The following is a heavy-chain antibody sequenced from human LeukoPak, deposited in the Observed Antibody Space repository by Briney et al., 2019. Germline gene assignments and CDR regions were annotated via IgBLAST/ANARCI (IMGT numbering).Heavy chain of an antibody. Sequence: GGSLRLSCAASGFTFSSYAMSWVRQAPGKGLEWVGFIRSKAYGGATEYAASVKGRFTISRDDSKSIAYLQMNSLKTEDTAMYYCIRAIAGFYWGQGTLVTVSS. D-gene: IGHD2-21*01. CDR3: IRAIAGFY. V-gene: IGHV3-49*04. J-gene: IGHJ4*02. CDR1: GFTFSSYA. CDR2: IRSKAYGGAT.